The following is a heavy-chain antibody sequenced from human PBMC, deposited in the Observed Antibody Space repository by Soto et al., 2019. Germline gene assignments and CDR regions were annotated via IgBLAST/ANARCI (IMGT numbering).Heavy chain of an antibody. CDR2: IYHSGST. D-gene: IGHD4-17*01. CDR3: ARDNGLYYYGMDV. J-gene: IGHJ6*02. V-gene: IGHV4-30-2*01. CDR1: GGSISSGGYS. Sequence: PSETLSLTCAVSGGSISSGGYSWSWIRQPPGKGLEWIGYIYHSGSTYYNPSLKSRVTISVDRSKNQFSLKLSSVTAADTAVYYCARDNGLYYYGMDVWGQGTTVTVSS.